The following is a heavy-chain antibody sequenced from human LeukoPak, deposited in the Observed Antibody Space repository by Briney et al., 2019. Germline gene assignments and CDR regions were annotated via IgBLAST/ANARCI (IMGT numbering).Heavy chain of an antibody. CDR3: ARGYSSSSGRPDY. D-gene: IGHD6-6*01. J-gene: IGHJ4*02. CDR1: GGSISSYY. CDR2: IYYSGST. V-gene: IGHV4-59*08. Sequence: SEALSLTCTVSGGSISSYYWSWIRQPPGKGLEWIGYIYYSGSTNYNPSLKSRVTISVDTSKKQFSLKLSSVTAADTAVYYCARGYSSSSGRPDYWGQGTLVTVSS.